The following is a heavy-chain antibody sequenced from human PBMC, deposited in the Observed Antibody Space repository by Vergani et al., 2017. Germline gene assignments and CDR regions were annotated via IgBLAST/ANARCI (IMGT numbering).Heavy chain of an antibody. Sequence: QVQLQESGPGLVKPSETLSLTCTVSGGSISSYYWSWIRQPPGKGLEWIGYIYYSGSTNYNPSLKSRVTISVDTSKNQFSLKLRSVTAADTAVYYCAGYDFDWFYFDYWGQGTLVTVSS. V-gene: IGHV4-59*01. CDR2: IYYSGST. CDR1: GGSISSYY. CDR3: AGYDFDWFYFDY. J-gene: IGHJ4*02. D-gene: IGHD3-9*01.